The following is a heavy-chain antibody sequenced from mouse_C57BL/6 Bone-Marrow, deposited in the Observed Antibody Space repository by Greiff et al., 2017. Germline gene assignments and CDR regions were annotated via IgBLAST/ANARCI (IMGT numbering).Heavy chain of an antibody. CDR3: ARPYYSNYWYFDV. Sequence: VQLQQPGAELVKPGASEKMSCKASGYTFTSYWITWVKQRPGQGLEWIGDIYPGSGSTNYNEKFKSKATLTVDTSSSTAYMQLSSLTSEDSAVYYGARPYYSNYWYFDVWGTGTTVTVSS. V-gene: IGHV1-55*01. CDR2: IYPGSGST. CDR1: GYTFTSYW. J-gene: IGHJ1*03. D-gene: IGHD2-5*01.